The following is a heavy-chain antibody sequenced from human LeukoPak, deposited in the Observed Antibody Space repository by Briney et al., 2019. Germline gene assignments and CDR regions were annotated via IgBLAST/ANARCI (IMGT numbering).Heavy chain of an antibody. CDR3: GRGIQSFDP. Sequence: ASVKVSCKASGYTFTAYYIHWVRQAPGQGLEWMGRIDPNSGDTKYQDRVTMTRDTSMNTAYMEISSLRYDDTAVYYCGRGIQSFDPWGQGILVTVSS. CDR1: GYTFTAYY. V-gene: IGHV1-2*06. CDR2: IDPNSGDT. J-gene: IGHJ5*02.